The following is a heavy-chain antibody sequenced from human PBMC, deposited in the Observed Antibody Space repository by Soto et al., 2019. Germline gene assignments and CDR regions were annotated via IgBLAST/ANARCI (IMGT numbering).Heavy chain of an antibody. D-gene: IGHD2-15*01. J-gene: IGHJ6*02. V-gene: IGHV3-21*06. CDR1: GFTFSSCT. Sequence: EVHLVESGGGLVKPGGSLRLSCAVSGFTFSSCTMNWVLQAPGKGLEWVSSISPSSGHIYYADSVKGRFTISRDNAKNSLFLQMNSLRGEDTAVYYCSGCSGGACHKNYGMDVWGQGTTVTVSS. CDR2: ISPSSGHI. CDR3: SGCSGGACHKNYGMDV.